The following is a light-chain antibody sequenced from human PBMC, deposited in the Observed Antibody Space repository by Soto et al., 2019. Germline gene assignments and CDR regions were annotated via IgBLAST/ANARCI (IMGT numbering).Light chain of an antibody. J-gene: IGKJ4*01. CDR2: AAS. Sequence: AIQMTQSPSSLSASIGDRVTITCRASQAIRNDLGWFQQKPGKAPKLLISAASSLHSGVPSRFSDSGSGTEFTLTISSLQPEDSATYYCLQDYNYPLTFGGGTKVEIK. CDR3: LQDYNYPLT. V-gene: IGKV1-6*01. CDR1: QAIRND.